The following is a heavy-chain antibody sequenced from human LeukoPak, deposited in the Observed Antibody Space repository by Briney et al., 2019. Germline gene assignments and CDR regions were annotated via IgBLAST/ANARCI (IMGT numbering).Heavy chain of an antibody. D-gene: IGHD3-9*01. V-gene: IGHV3-23*01. J-gene: IGHJ4*02. Sequence: GGSLRLSCAASGFTFSSYAMSWVRQAPGKGLEWVSAISGSGGSTYYADSVKGRFTISRDNSKNTLYLQMNSLRAEDTAVYYCARGAYDILTGYCPFDYWGQGTLVTVSS. CDR3: ARGAYDILTGYCPFDY. CDR2: ISGSGGST. CDR1: GFTFSSYA.